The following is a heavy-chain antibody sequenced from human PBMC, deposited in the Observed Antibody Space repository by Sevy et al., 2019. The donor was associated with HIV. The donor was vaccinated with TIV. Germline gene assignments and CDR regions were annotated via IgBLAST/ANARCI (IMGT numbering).Heavy chain of an antibody. CDR1: GFTFSNHA. CDR2: IRYDGSNE. D-gene: IGHD2-8*02. Sequence: GGSLRLSCAASGFTFSNHAMHWVRQAPGKVLEWVAFIRYDGSNEYSADSVKGRFTISRDNSKNTLYLQMNSPRPEDTAVYYCAKDRKVLLVVYAIPFDVFDIWGQGTMVTVSS. J-gene: IGHJ3*02. V-gene: IGHV3-30*02. CDR3: AKDRKVLLVVYAIPFDVFDI.